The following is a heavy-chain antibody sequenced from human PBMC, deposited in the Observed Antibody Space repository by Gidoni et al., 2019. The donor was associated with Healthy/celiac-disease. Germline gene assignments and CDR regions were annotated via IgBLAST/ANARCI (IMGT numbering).Heavy chain of an antibody. Sequence: VQLQQWRAGLLKPAATLSPTGAAYGGSFSGYSWSWIRQPPGKGLEWIGEINHSGSTNYNPSLKSRVTISVDTSKNQFSLKLSSVTAADTAVYYCARGQYAGYNWNNYYYYGMDVWGQGTTVTVSS. D-gene: IGHD1-20*01. CDR3: ARGQYAGYNWNNYYYYGMDV. V-gene: IGHV4-34*01. CDR2: INHSGST. CDR1: GGSFSGYS. J-gene: IGHJ6*02.